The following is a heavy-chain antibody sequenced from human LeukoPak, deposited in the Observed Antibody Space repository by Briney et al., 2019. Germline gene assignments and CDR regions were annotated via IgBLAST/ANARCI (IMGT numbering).Heavy chain of an antibody. J-gene: IGHJ4*02. Sequence: ASVKVSCKASGYTFTSYYMHWVRQAPGQGLEWMGIINPSGGSTSYAQKFQGRVTMTRDTSTSTVYMELSSLRSEDTAVYYCTRLKEEGQVVADFDYWGQGTLVTVSS. CDR2: INPSGGST. D-gene: IGHD5-12*01. CDR3: TRLKEEGQVVADFDY. CDR1: GYTFTSYY. V-gene: IGHV1-46*03.